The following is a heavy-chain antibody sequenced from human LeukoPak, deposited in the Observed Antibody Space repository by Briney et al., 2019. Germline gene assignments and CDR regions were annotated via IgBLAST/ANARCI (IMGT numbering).Heavy chain of an antibody. J-gene: IGHJ6*03. CDR3: ARVRRYYGSGSYLGIYYYYYMDV. CDR1: GFTFSSYW. Sequence: GGSLRLSCAASGFTFSSYWMTWVRQAPGKGLEWVANINQDESEKYYVDSVEGRFTISRDNAKNSLYLQMNSLRAEDTAVYYCARVRRYYGSGSYLGIYYYYYMDVWGKGTTVTISS. CDR2: INQDESEK. V-gene: IGHV3-7*01. D-gene: IGHD3-10*01.